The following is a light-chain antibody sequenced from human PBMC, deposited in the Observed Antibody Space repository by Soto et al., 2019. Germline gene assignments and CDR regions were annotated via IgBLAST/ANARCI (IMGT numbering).Light chain of an antibody. V-gene: IGKV1-5*01. CDR1: QSLSGW. Sequence: DIQMTQSPSTLSASVGDRVIITCRASQSLSGWLAWYQQKPGEATKLLIYDASSLESGVPARFSGSGSGTEFTLTISSLQSDDFATYYCQQYSSYWTFGQGTKVDIK. CDR2: DAS. CDR3: QQYSSYWT. J-gene: IGKJ1*01.